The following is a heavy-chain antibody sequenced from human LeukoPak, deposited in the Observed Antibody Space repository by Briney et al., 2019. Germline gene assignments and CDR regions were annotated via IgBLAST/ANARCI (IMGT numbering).Heavy chain of an antibody. D-gene: IGHD2-21*02. V-gene: IGHV3-30*18. CDR1: GFTFSSYG. Sequence: GRSLRLSCAASGFTFSSYGMHWVRQAPGKGLEWVAVISYDGSNKYYADSVKGRFTISRDNSKNTLYLQMNSLRAEDTAVYYCAKGGVVTAIPYYFDYWGQGTLVTVSS. CDR2: ISYDGSNK. CDR3: AKGGVVTAIPYYFDY. J-gene: IGHJ4*02.